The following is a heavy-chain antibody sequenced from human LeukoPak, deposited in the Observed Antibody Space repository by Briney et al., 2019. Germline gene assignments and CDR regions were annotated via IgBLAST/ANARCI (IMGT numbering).Heavy chain of an antibody. D-gene: IGHD3-22*01. J-gene: IGHJ4*02. Sequence: ASVKVSCKASGYTFTGYYMHWVRQAPGQGLEWMGWINPNSGGTNYAQKFQGWVTMTRDTSISTAYMELSRLRSDDTAVYYCARGLGSSGYYGLYWGQGTLVTVSS. V-gene: IGHV1-2*04. CDR3: ARGLGSSGYYGLY. CDR1: GYTFTGYY. CDR2: INPNSGGT.